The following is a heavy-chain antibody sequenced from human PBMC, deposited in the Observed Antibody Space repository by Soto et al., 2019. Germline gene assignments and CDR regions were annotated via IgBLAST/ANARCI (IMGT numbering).Heavy chain of an antibody. V-gene: IGHV4-59*08. CDR2: MYYSGST. D-gene: IGHD3-16*01. CDR3: ARGPYYDLIWNYYYMDV. CDR1: GGSISGHY. J-gene: IGHJ6*03. Sequence: QVQLQESGPGLVKPSETLSLSCSVSGGSISGHYWSWVRQTPGKGLEWIGYMYYSGSTNYNPSLKRRVTISVETSNNHFALRLTSVTAADAAVYYCARGPYYDLIWNYYYMDVWGKGTTVTVSS.